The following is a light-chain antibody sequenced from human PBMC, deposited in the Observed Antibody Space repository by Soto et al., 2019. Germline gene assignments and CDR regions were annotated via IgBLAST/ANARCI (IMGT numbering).Light chain of an antibody. CDR1: QSVGYN. Sequence: EIVLTQSPGSLSLSPGERATLSCRASQSVGYNMAWYPQKPGQPPKLLIFGASSRATDIPARFSGGGSGTDFTLTISRLEPDDFALYYCQHYGASPITFGQGTRLDIK. CDR3: QHYGASPIT. V-gene: IGKV3-20*01. J-gene: IGKJ5*01. CDR2: GAS.